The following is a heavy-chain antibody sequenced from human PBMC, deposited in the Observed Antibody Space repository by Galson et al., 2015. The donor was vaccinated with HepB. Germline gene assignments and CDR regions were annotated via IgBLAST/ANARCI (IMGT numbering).Heavy chain of an antibody. J-gene: IGHJ2*01. CDR3: ARVGKMTATNWYFDR. CDR1: GYRFTSYW. D-gene: IGHD2-21*02. Sequence: QSGAEVKKPGESLKISCKGSGYRFTSYWIGWVRQMPGKGLEWMGVIYPGDSDTRYSPSFQGQVTISADKSISTAYLQWSSLKASDTAMYFCARVGKMTATNWYFDRWGRGTLVTVSS. CDR2: IYPGDSDT. V-gene: IGHV5-51*01.